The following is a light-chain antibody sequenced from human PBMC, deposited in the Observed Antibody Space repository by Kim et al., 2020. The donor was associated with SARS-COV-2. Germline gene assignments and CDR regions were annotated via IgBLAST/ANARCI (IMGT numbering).Light chain of an antibody. CDR2: AAS. J-gene: IGKJ2*01. Sequence: SASVGDRVTSTCRASQGIANYLNWYQRESGKAPNLLIYAASSLQSGVPSRFSGGVSGTDFTLTISSLQPEDFATYYCQQAYSLPYTFGQGTKLEI. V-gene: IGKV1-39*01. CDR1: QGIANY. CDR3: QQAYSLPYT.